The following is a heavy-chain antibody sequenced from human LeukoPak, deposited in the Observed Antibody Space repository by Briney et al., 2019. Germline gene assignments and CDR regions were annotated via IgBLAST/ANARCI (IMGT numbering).Heavy chain of an antibody. CDR3: ASHPWYYYGAGSYYALGY. D-gene: IGHD3-10*01. J-gene: IGHJ4*02. V-gene: IGHV3-53*01. CDR1: GFTVSSNY. CDR2: IYSGGST. Sequence: PGGSLRLSCAASGFTVSSNYMSWVRQAPGKGLEWVSVIYSGGSTYYADSVKDRFTIPRDNSKNTLYLQMNSLRAEDTAVYYCASHPWYYYGAGSYYALGYWGQGTLVTVSS.